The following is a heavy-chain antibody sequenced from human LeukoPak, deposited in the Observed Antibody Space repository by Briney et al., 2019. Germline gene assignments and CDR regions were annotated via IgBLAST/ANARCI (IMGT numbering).Heavy chain of an antibody. V-gene: IGHV4-59*12. CDR2: IYYSGST. CDR3: ARVRITIFGVVIPYDY. D-gene: IGHD3-3*01. J-gene: IGHJ4*02. Sequence: SETLSLTCTVSGGSISSYYWSWIRQPPGKGLEWIGYIYYSGSTNYNPSLKSRVTISVDTSKNQFSLKLSSVTAADTAVYYCARVRITIFGVVIPYDYWGQGTLVTVSS. CDR1: GGSISSYY.